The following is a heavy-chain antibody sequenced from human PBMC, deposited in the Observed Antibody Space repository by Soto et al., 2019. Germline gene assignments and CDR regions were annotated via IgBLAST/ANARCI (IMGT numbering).Heavy chain of an antibody. CDR3: ARVGVSHGFDP. CDR1: GYTFTSYY. Sequence: ASVKVSCKASGYTFTSYYMHWVRQAPGQGLEWMGKINPSGGSTSYAQKFQGRVTMTRDPSTSTVYMELSSLRSEDTAVYYCARVGVSHGFDPWGQGTLVTVSS. J-gene: IGHJ5*02. CDR2: INPSGGST. V-gene: IGHV1-46*03. D-gene: IGHD6-13*01.